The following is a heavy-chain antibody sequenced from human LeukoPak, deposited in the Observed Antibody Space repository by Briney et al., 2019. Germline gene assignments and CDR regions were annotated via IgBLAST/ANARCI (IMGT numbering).Heavy chain of an antibody. CDR1: GFTFSAFG. V-gene: IGHV3-30*12. D-gene: IGHD3-10*01. J-gene: IGHJ4*02. Sequence: GSLRLSCAASGFTFSAFGMHWVRQAPGKGLEWVTFIPYDGSDKYYADSVKGRFTISRDNSKNTLYLQMNSLRAEDTAVYYCARGNYYGSGSYYNVPIFDYWGQGTLVTVSS. CDR2: IPYDGSDK. CDR3: ARGNYYGSGSYYNVPIFDY.